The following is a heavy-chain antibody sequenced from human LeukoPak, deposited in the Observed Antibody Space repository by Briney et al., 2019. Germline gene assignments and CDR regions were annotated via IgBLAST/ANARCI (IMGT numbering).Heavy chain of an antibody. CDR2: IYPGGDTT. V-gene: IGHV3-23*01. CDR3: AKDQRRDTAYDLKY. J-gene: IGHJ4*02. CDR1: GFSFSGYS. D-gene: IGHD5-12*01. Sequence: GGSLRLSCAASGFSFSGYSMSWVRQAPRRGLEWVSYIYPGGDTTYYADSVNGRFTISRDNSRNILYLEMHDLRVEDTATYYCAKDQRRDTAYDLKYWGLGILVTVSS.